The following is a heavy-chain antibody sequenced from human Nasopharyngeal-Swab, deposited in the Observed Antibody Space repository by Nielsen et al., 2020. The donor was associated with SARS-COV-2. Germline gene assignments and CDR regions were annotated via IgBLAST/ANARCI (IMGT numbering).Heavy chain of an antibody. Sequence: GESLKISCAASGFTFSSFGMHWVRQAPGKGLEWVSTITGNGDTTYYADSVKGRFTISRDNSENTVYLPMNSLRAEDTALYHCARPLSRDSTWTTEANWFDPWGQGTLVTVSS. CDR3: ARPLSRDSTWTTEANWFDP. J-gene: IGHJ5*02. CDR2: ITGNGDTT. CDR1: GFTFSSFG. D-gene: IGHD6-13*01. V-gene: IGHV3-23*01.